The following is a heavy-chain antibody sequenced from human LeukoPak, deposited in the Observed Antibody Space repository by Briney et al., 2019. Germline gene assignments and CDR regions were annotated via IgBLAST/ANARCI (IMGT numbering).Heavy chain of an antibody. Sequence: SQTLSLTCTVSGGSTSSGSYYWSWIRQPAGKELEWIGRIYTTGSTNYSPSLKSRITISVDTSKNQFSLKLSSVTAADTAVYYCARDVTAAFDYWGQGTLVTVSS. CDR3: ARDVTAAFDY. J-gene: IGHJ4*02. CDR2: IYTTGST. V-gene: IGHV4-61*02. CDR1: GGSTSSGSYY. D-gene: IGHD6-13*01.